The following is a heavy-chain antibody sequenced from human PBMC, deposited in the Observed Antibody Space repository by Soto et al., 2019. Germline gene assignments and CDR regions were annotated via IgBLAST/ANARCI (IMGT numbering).Heavy chain of an antibody. D-gene: IGHD6-19*01. J-gene: IGHJ4*02. CDR1: GYTLTELS. V-gene: IGHV1-24*01. Sequence: GASVKVSCKVSGYTLTELSMHWVRQAPGKGLEWMGGFDPEDGETIYAQKFQGRVTMTEDTSTDTAYMELSSLRSEDTAVYYCATGPPRGGWYVMRFDYWGQGTLVTVSS. CDR3: ATGPPRGGWYVMRFDY. CDR2: FDPEDGET.